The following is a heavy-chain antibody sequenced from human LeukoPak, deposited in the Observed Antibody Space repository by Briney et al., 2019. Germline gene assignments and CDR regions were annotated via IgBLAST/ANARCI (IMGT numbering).Heavy chain of an antibody. CDR1: GGSISSSSYY. Sequence: PSETLSLTCTVSGGSISSSSYYWGWIRQPPGKGLEWIGSIYYSGSTYYNPSLKSRVTISVDTSKNQFSLNLSSVTAADTAVYYCARGYSSVRGAFDIWGQGTMVTVSS. CDR2: IYYSGST. CDR3: ARGYSSVRGAFDI. V-gene: IGHV4-39*01. D-gene: IGHD6-19*01. J-gene: IGHJ3*02.